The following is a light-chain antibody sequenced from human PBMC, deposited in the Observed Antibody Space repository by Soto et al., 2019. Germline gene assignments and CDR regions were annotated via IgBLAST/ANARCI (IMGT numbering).Light chain of an antibody. J-gene: IGKJ4*01. V-gene: IGKV1-33*01. CDR1: QSISNW. CDR2: DAS. CDR3: QQYDNLPLT. Sequence: DIQMTQSPSTLPATVGDRVTITCRASQSISNWLAWYQQKPGTAPKLLIYDASNLETGVPSRFSGSGSGTDFTFTISSLQPEGIATYYCQQYDNLPLTFGGGTKVDIK.